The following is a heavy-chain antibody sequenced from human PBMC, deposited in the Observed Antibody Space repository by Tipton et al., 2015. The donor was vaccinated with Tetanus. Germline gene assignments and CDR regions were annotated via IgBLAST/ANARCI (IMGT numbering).Heavy chain of an antibody. CDR3: LHPPIEYSYYYGLDV. V-gene: IGHV1-2*02. CDR2: ITPHTGAT. D-gene: IGHD6-6*01. Sequence: QSGPEVKKPGASVKVSCKASGYTFTGYYIHWVRQAPGQGLEWMGWITPHTGATNYAQKFRGRVTMTRDTSISTAYMELSGLRSDDAAAYFCLHPPIEYSYYYGLDVWGQGSTVTVAS. J-gene: IGHJ6*02. CDR1: GYTFTGYY.